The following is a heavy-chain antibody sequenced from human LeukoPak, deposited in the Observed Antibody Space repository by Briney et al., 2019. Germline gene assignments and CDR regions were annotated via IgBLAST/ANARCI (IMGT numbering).Heavy chain of an antibody. V-gene: IGHV3-23*01. CDR2: ISGSGGST. CDR3: RKMYYYDSSGYYSDY. Sequence: TGGSLRLSCAASGFTFSSYAMSWVRQAPGKGLEWVSAISGSGGSTYYADSVKGRFTISRDNSKNTLCLQMNSLRAEDTAVYYCRKMYYYDSSGYYSDYWGQGTLVTVSS. D-gene: IGHD3-22*01. J-gene: IGHJ4*02. CDR1: GFTFSSYA.